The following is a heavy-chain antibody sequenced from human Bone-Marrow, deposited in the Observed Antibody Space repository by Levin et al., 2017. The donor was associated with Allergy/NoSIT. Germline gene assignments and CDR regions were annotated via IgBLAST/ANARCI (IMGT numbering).Heavy chain of an antibody. V-gene: IGHV4-61*01. CDR2: IYYSGST. CDR1: GGSVSSGSYY. CDR3: ARSHFGVVTDY. J-gene: IGHJ4*02. Sequence: SQTLSLTCTVSGGSVSSGSYYWSWIRQPPGKGLEWIGYIYYSGSTNYNPSLKSRVTISVDTSKNQFSLKLSSVTAADTAVYYCARSHFGVVTDYWGQGTLVTVSS. D-gene: IGHD3-3*01.